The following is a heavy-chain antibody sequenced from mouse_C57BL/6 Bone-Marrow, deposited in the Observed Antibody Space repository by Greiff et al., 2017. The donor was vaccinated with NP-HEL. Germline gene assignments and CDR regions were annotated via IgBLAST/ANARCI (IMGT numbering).Heavy chain of an antibody. CDR2: IYPGGGYT. J-gene: IGHJ4*01. CDR3: AEMLAVVATSGPMDY. Sequence: QVQLQQSGAELVRPGTSVKMSCKASGYTFTNYWIGWAKQRPGHGLEWIGDIYPGGGYTNYNEKFKSKATLTVDKSSSTAYMQLSSLTSEDSAVYYCAEMLAVVATSGPMDYWGQGTSVTVSS. CDR1: GYTFTNYW. V-gene: IGHV1-63*01. D-gene: IGHD1-1*01.